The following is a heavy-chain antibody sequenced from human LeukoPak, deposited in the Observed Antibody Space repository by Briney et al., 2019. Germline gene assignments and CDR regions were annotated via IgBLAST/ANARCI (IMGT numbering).Heavy chain of an antibody. J-gene: IGHJ6*03. D-gene: IGHD2-2*01. CDR1: GFTFSSYS. V-gene: IGHV3-21*01. CDR2: ISSSSSYI. Sequence: GGSLRLSCAASGFTFSSYSMNWVRQAPGKGLEWVSSISSSSSYIYYADSVKGRFTISRDNAKNSLYLQMNSLRAEDTAVYYCARVVVPAAEYYYYYYMDVWGKGTTVTVSS. CDR3: ARVVVPAAEYYYYYYMDV.